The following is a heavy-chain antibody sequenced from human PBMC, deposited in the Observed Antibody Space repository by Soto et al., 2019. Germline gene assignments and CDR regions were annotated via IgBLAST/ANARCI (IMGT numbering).Heavy chain of an antibody. V-gene: IGHV4-38-2*01. D-gene: IGHD4-4*01. CDR3: ARGPYSNPFDY. CDR1: GYSITSGHY. J-gene: IGHJ4*02. CDR2: MYHTGST. Sequence: SETLSLTCAVSGYSITSGHYWGWIRQPPGKGLEWIGTMYHTGSTYYNPSLKSRVTISVDTSKNQFSLKLTSVTAADTAVYFCARGPYSNPFDYWGQGTLVTVSS.